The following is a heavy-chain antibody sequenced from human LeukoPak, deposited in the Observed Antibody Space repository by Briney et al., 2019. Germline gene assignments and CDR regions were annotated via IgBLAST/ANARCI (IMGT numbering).Heavy chain of an antibody. J-gene: IGHJ3*02. V-gene: IGHV4-34*01. Sequence: PSETLSLTCAVYGGSFSGYYWSWIRQPPGKGLEWIGEINHSGSTNYNPSLKSRVTISVDTSKNQFSLELSSVTAADTAVYYCARAKVYYYDSSGYWRSHAFDIWGQGTMVTVSS. CDR3: ARAKVYYYDSSGYWRSHAFDI. CDR1: GGSFSGYY. CDR2: INHSGST. D-gene: IGHD3-22*01.